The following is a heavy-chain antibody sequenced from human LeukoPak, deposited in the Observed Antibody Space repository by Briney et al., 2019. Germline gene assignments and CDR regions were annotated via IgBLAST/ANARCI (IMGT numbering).Heavy chain of an antibody. CDR3: ASRKLGNDY. CDR1: GGSVSDYY. V-gene: IGHV4-59*02. J-gene: IGHJ4*01. CDR2: IYYTGSS. D-gene: IGHD7-27*01. Sequence: SETLSLTCTVSGGSVSDYYWSWIRQSPGKGLEWIGYIYYTGSSSYNPSLRGRVTISADTSKNQFSLKLSSVTAADTAVYYCASRKLGNDYWGQGTLVTVSS.